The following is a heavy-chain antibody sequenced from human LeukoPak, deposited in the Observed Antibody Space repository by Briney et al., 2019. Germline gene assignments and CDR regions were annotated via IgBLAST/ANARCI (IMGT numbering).Heavy chain of an antibody. CDR3: AKDYDSLDY. V-gene: IGHV3-30*18. D-gene: IGHD3-3*01. CDR2: ISYNGINK. CDR1: GFTFRSYG. J-gene: IGHJ4*02. Sequence: PGGSLRLSCAASGFTFRSYGMHWVREAPGKGLEWVALISYNGINKYYADPLKGRFTISRDNSKNTLYLQMNSLRAEDTAVYYCAKDYDSLDYWGQGTLVTVSS.